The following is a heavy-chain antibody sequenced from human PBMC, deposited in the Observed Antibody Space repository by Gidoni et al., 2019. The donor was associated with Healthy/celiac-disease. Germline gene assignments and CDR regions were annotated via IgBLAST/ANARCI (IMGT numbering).Heavy chain of an antibody. V-gene: IGHV3-23*01. J-gene: IGHJ4*02. CDR2: MSGSGGST. Sequence: EVQLLESGGGLVQPGGSLRLSCAASGFTVSSYAMSWVRQAPGKGLEWVSAMSGSGGSTDYADSVKGRFTISRDNSKNTLYLQMNSLRAEDTAVYYCAKDRGEWPDYWGQGTLVTVSS. CDR1: GFTVSSYA. D-gene: IGHD3-16*01. CDR3: AKDRGEWPDY.